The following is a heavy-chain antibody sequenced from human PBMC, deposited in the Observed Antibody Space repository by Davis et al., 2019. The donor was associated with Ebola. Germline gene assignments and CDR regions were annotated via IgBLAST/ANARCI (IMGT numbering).Heavy chain of an antibody. CDR1: GYTFTGYY. V-gene: IGHV1-2*06. CDR3: ARGPLGFVVPAAPWY. J-gene: IGHJ4*02. Sequence: ASVKVSCKASGYTFTGYYLYWVRQAPGQGLEWMGRINPNSGGTNYAQKFQGRVTMTRDTSISTAYMELSRLRSDDTAVYYCARGPLGFVVPAAPWYWGQGTLVTVSS. CDR2: INPNSGGT. D-gene: IGHD2-2*01.